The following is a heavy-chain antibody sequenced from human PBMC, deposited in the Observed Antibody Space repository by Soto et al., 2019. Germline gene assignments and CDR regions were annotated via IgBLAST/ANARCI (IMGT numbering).Heavy chain of an antibody. J-gene: IGHJ4*02. Sequence: GGSLRLSCAASGFTFSSYAMHWVRQAPGKGLEWVAVISYDGSNKYYADSVKGRFTISRDNSKNTLYLQMNSLRAEDTAVYYCARENYDSSGSMGNYFDYWGQGTLVTVSS. D-gene: IGHD3-22*01. CDR1: GFTFSSYA. CDR2: ISYDGSNK. CDR3: ARENYDSSGSMGNYFDY. V-gene: IGHV3-30-3*01.